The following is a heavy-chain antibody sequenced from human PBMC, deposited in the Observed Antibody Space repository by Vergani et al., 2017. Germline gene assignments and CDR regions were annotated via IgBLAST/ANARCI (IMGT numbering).Heavy chain of an antibody. CDR3: ARFPTGAPQITMFGVVQTSYYYRDF. D-gene: IGHD3-10*02. CDR1: GYTFTSYG. Sequence: QVQLVQSGAEVKKPGASVKVSCKASGYTFTSYGISWVRQAPGQGLEWMGWISAYNGNTNYAQKLQGRITMTTDTSTSTAYMELRSLRSDDTAVYYCARFPTGAPQITMFGVVQTSYYYRDFWGKGTTVTVSS. V-gene: IGHV1-18*01. CDR2: ISAYNGNT. J-gene: IGHJ6*03.